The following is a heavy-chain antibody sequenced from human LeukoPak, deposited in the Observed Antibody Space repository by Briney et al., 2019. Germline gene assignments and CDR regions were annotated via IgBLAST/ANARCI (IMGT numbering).Heavy chain of an antibody. CDR3: ARDLMGRRGGAFDI. CDR2: ISESGGST. CDR1: GFTFSTYE. V-gene: IGHV3-48*03. J-gene: IGHJ3*02. D-gene: IGHD3-10*01. Sequence: GGSLRLSCVASGFTFSTYEMNWVRQAPGKGLEWVAFISESGGSTYYGDSVKGRFTIFRDNAKNSLYVQMNGLRVDDSAVYYCARDLMGRRGGAFDIWGQGTMVTVSS.